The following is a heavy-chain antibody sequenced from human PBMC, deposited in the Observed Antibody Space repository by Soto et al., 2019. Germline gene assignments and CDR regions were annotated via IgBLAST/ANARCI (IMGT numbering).Heavy chain of an antibody. Sequence: GGSLRLSCAASGFTFSSYWMHWVRQAPGKGLVWVSRINSDGSSTSYADSVKGRFTFSRDNAKNTLYLQMSSLRAEDTAVYYCVRLGKGCGGDCHFDYWGQGTLVTVSS. CDR1: GFTFSSYW. CDR2: INSDGSST. CDR3: VRLGKGCGGDCHFDY. J-gene: IGHJ4*02. V-gene: IGHV3-74*01. D-gene: IGHD2-21*02.